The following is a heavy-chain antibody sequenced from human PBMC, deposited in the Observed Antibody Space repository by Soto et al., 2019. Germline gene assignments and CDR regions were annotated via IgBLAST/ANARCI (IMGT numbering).Heavy chain of an antibody. CDR1: GYIFTNYG. D-gene: IGHD3-16*01. Sequence: QVQLVQSGVEVKKPGASVKVSCKAMGYIFTNYGLSWVRQAPGEGPEWLGWISAYNGHTKYAPKVQDRVTLTTDTSATTAYLELRSLRSDDAAVYYCVRGDGVYFDHWGQGTLVLVSS. CDR2: ISAYNGHT. V-gene: IGHV1-18*01. CDR3: VRGDGVYFDH. J-gene: IGHJ4*02.